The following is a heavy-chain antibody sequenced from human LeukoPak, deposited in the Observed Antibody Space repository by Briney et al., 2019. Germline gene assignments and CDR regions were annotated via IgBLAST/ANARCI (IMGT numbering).Heavy chain of an antibody. CDR1: GYIFTNYW. D-gene: IGHD3-10*01. CDR3: ARQSRDGSETRGYYFDY. J-gene: IGHJ4*02. Sequence: NRGESLKISCQVSGYIFTNYWIGWVRHMPGKGLESMGIIYPADSDTTYSPSFQGQVTISANKSISTVYLQWSSLKGSDTAMYYCARQSRDGSETRGYYFDYWGPGTQVTVSS. CDR2: IYPADSDT. V-gene: IGHV5-51*01.